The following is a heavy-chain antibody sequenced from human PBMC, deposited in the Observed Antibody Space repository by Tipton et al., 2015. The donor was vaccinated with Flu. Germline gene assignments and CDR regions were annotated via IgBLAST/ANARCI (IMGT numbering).Heavy chain of an antibody. J-gene: IGHJ3*02. CDR2: INTRGDP. CDR3: GKDRSCPACAFYI. CDR1: GFTFDHYA. V-gene: IGHV3-43*02. Sequence: QLVQSGGGVVQPGGSLRLSCVASGFTFDHYAMHWVRQVPGKGLEWVSLINTRGDPQYADSVKGRFTISRDNSRNSLFLQMNSLRTEDTALYYWGKDRSCPACAFYIWGQGTMVTVSS.